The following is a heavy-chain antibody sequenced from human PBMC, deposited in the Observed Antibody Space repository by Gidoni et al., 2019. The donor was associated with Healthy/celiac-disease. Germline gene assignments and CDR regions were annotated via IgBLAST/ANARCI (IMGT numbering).Heavy chain of an antibody. V-gene: IGHV3-30*18. CDR1: GFTFSSYG. Sequence: QVQLVESGGGVVQPGRSLRLSCAASGFTFSSYGMHWVRQAPGKGLEWVEVISYDGSNKYYADSVKGRFTISRDNSKNTLYLQMNSLRAEDTAVYYCAKDEGYSSSWSPYYYYGMDVWGQGTTVTVSS. CDR2: ISYDGSNK. D-gene: IGHD6-13*01. CDR3: AKDEGYSSSWSPYYYYGMDV. J-gene: IGHJ6*02.